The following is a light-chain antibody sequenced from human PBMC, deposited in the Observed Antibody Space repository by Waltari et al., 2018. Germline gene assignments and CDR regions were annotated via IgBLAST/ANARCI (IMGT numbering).Light chain of an antibody. CDR3: FTVDDNSLRL. J-gene: IGLJ2*01. CDR2: RDS. Sequence: SYELTQPSSVSVSPGPTARITCSGDVLGKKFIRWFQQKPGQAPVLLIFRDSERTSGIPERFSGSSSGTTVTLTISGAQVEDEADYYCFTVDDNSLRLFGGGTKLTVL. CDR1: VLGKKF. V-gene: IGLV3-27*01.